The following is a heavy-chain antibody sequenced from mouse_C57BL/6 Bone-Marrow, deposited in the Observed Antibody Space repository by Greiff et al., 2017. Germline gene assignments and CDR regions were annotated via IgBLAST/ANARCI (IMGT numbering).Heavy chain of an antibody. CDR3: ARNWDRY. D-gene: IGHD4-1*01. CDR2: IDPRSGNT. J-gene: IGHJ3*01. V-gene: IGHV1-81*01. CDR1: GYTFTSYG. Sequence: QVQLQQSGAELARPGASVKLSCTASGYTFTSYGMSWVKQRTGQGLEWIGEIDPRSGNTYYNEKFKGKATLTADKSSSTAYMELRSLTTEDSAVFFFARNWDRYWGQGTLVTVSA.